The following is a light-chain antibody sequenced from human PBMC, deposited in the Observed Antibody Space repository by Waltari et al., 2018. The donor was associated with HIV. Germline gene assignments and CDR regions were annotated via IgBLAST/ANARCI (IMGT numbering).Light chain of an antibody. Sequence: SYMLSQSPSVSVAPGKTAAITCGGNDIGSKRVHWYQHKSGQAPVLIIYDDDDRPSGIPERCSGSNAANTATLSITRVEAGDEADYFCQVWDFRSDEVIFGGGTKMTVL. CDR1: DIGSKR. J-gene: IGLJ2*01. V-gene: IGLV3-21*04. CDR2: DDD. CDR3: QVWDFRSDEVI.